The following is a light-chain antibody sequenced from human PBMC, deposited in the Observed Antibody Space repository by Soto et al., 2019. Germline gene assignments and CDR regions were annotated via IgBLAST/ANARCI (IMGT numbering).Light chain of an antibody. CDR1: QSISIY. V-gene: IGKV3-11*01. Sequence: EIVFTQSPATLSVSPVERATLSCRASQSISIYLAWYQQKPGQAPRLLIYDASNRATGIPARFSGSGSGTDFTLTISSLEPEDFAVYYCQQRNNWPPEITFGQGTRLEIK. CDR3: QQRNNWPPEIT. J-gene: IGKJ5*01. CDR2: DAS.